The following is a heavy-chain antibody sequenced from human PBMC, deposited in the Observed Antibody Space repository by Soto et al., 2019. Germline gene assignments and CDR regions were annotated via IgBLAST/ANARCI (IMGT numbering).Heavy chain of an antibody. CDR3: ATAGPRGVVITGAFDI. J-gene: IGHJ3*02. Sequence: ASVKVSCKVSGYTLTELSMHWVRQAPGKGLEWMGGFEPEDGETIYAQKFQGRVTMTEDTSTDTAYMELSSLRSEDTAVYYCATAGPRGVVITGAFDIWGQGTMVTVSS. D-gene: IGHD3-22*01. CDR2: FEPEDGET. CDR1: GYTLTELS. V-gene: IGHV1-24*01.